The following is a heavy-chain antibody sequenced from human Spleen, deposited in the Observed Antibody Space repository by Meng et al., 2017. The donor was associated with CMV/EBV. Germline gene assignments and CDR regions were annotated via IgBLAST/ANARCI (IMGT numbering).Heavy chain of an antibody. CDR2: ISAYNGNT. CDR1: GYTFTSYG. Sequence: KASGYTFTSYGISWVRQATGQGLEWMGWISAYNGNTNYAQKLQGRVTMTTDTSTSTAYMELRSLRSDDTAVYYCARDWNSWGSYFDYWGQGTLVTVSS. D-gene: IGHD1-7*01. CDR3: ARDWNSWGSYFDY. V-gene: IGHV1-18*01. J-gene: IGHJ4*02.